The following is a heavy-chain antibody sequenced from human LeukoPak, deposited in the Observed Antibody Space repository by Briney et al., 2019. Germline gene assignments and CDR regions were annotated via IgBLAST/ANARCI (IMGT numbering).Heavy chain of an antibody. CDR2: ISSDDSSGSPI. J-gene: IGHJ6*02. CDR1: GFIFSSYE. CDR3: ARIFYQYGMDV. D-gene: IGHD2-15*01. V-gene: IGHV3-48*03. Sequence: PGGSLRLSCAASGFIFSSYEMNWVRQAPGKGLEWVSYISSDDSSGSPIDHADSGSARFTITRDNDKKSEYLQMNSLRAEDTAVYYCARIFYQYGMDVWGQGTSVTVSS.